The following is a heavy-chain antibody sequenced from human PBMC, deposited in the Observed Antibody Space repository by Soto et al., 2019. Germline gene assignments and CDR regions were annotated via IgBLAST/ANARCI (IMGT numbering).Heavy chain of an antibody. Sequence: GESLKISCKVSGDSFTGFWIGWVRQMPGKGLEWLGSIYPRDSDTRYSPSFQGQVTISADKSLSTAYLQWNSLQASDTAIYYCARQHPLDSRVWFTWGQGTLVTVSS. CDR2: IYPRDSDT. CDR1: GDSFTGFW. V-gene: IGHV5-51*01. CDR3: ARQHPLDSRVWFT. D-gene: IGHD6-19*01. J-gene: IGHJ4*02.